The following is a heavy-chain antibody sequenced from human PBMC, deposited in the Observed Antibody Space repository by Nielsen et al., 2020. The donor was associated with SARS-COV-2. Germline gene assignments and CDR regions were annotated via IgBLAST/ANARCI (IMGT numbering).Heavy chain of an antibody. V-gene: IGHV4-30-4*01. D-gene: IGHD3-3*01. CDR3: ARERVGGITIFGVVTRYGMDV. J-gene: IGHJ6*02. Sequence: WVRQPPGKGLEWIGYIYYSGSTYYNPSLKSRVTISVDTSKNQFSLKLSSVTAADTALYYCARERVGGITIFGVVTRYGMDVWGQGTTVTVSS. CDR2: IYYSGST.